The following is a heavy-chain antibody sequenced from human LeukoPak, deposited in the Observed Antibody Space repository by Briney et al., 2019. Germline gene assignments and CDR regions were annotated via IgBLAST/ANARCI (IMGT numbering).Heavy chain of an antibody. CDR3: ARVHQPIYDFWSGHYYGMDV. CDR2: IYYSGST. CDR1: GGSISSYY. J-gene: IGHJ6*02. V-gene: IGHV4-59*01. Sequence: SETLSLTCTVSGGSISSYYWSWIRQPPGKGLEWIGYIYYSGSTNYNPSLKSRVTISVDTSKNQFSLKLSSVTAADTAVYYCARVHQPIYDFWSGHYYGMDVWGQGTTVTVSS. D-gene: IGHD3-3*01.